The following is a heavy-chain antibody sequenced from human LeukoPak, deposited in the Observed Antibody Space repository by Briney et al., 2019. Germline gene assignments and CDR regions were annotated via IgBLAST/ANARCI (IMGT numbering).Heavy chain of an antibody. CDR1: GGSISSYY. CDR3: ARERIAVARGYYFDY. CDR2: IYYSGST. V-gene: IGHV4-59*01. Sequence: PSETLSLTCTVSGGSISSYYWSWIRQPPGKGLEWIGYIYYSGSTNYNPSLKSRVTISVDTSKNQFSLKLSSVTAADTAVYYCARERIAVARGYYFDYWGQGTLVTVSS. D-gene: IGHD6-19*01. J-gene: IGHJ4*02.